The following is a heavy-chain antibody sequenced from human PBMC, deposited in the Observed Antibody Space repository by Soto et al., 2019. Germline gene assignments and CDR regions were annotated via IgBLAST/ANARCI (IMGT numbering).Heavy chain of an antibody. CDR2: ISSSSSTM. V-gene: IGHV3-48*02. J-gene: IGHJ6*02. CDR3: AKEARDYYGMDV. CDR1: RFTFSTYS. Sequence: ESLKISFAASRFTFSTYSMNWVRQAPVKGLEWVSYISSSSSTMYYADSVKGRFTISRDNARSSLYLQMNSLRDEDTAVYYCAKEARDYYGMDVWGQGTPVTVSS.